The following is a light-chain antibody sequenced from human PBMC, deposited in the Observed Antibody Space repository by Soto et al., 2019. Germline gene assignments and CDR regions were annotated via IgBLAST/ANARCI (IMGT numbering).Light chain of an antibody. Sequence: QSVLTQPASVSGSPGQSITISCTGTSSDVGGYNYVSWYQQHPGKAPKLMIYDVSNRPSGVSNRFSGSKSGNTASLTISGLQGEDEADYYCSSHKSSSTSYVFGGGRKVTV. V-gene: IGLV2-14*01. CDR1: SSDVGGYNY. CDR2: DVS. J-gene: IGLJ1*01. CDR3: SSHKSSSTSYV.